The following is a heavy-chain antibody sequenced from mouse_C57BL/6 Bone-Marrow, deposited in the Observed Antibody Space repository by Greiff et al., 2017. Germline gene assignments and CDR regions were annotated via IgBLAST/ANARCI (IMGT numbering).Heavy chain of an antibody. CDR2: IDPSDSYT. Sequence: QQPGAELVRPGTSVKLSCKASGYTFTSYWMHWVKQRPGQGLEWIGVIDPSDSYTNYNQKFKGKATLTVDTSSSTAYMQLSSLTSEDSAVYYCARELIYYDYVAWFAYWGQGTLVTVSA. V-gene: IGHV1-59*01. J-gene: IGHJ3*01. CDR1: GYTFTSYW. D-gene: IGHD2-4*01. CDR3: ARELIYYDYVAWFAY.